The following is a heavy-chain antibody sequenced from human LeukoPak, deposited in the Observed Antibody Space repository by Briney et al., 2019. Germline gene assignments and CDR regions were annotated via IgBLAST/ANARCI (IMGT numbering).Heavy chain of an antibody. J-gene: IGHJ3*02. CDR2: ISAYNGHT. CDR1: GYTFTNYG. CDR3: ARDPRYCSSINCQGGAFDI. V-gene: IGHV1-18*01. D-gene: IGHD2-2*01. Sequence: ASVKVSCKASGYTFTNYGISWVRQAPGQGLEWMGWISAYNGHTNYAQKVQGRVTMTTDTSTSTAYMELRSLRSDDTAVYYCARDPRYCSSINCQGGAFDIWGRGTMVTVSS.